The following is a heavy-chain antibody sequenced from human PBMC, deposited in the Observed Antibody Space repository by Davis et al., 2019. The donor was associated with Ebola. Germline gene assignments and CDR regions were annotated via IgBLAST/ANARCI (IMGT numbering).Heavy chain of an antibody. V-gene: IGHV3-7*01. CDR2: IKQDGSDK. CDR3: ARGTHYAHDY. CDR1: GFTFSSYW. J-gene: IGHJ4*02. Sequence: GESLKISCAASGFTFSSYWMSWVRQAPGKGLEWVANIKQDGSDKFYVDSVRGRFTISKDNAKDSLYLQMNSLRDEDTAVYYCARGTHYAHDYWGQGTLVTVSS. D-gene: IGHD2-2*01.